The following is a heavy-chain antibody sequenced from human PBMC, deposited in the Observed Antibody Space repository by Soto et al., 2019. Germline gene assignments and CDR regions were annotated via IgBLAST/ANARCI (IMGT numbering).Heavy chain of an antibody. D-gene: IGHD2-15*01. V-gene: IGHV3-53*04. CDR3: ARGGYCAPPGFIGG. Sequence: EVQLVESGGGLVQPGGSLRLSCAASGFTVSSNYMSWVRQAPGKGLEWVSVIYSGGSTYYADSVKGRFTISRHNSKNTLYLQMNSLRAEDTAVYYCARGGYCAPPGFIGGWGQGTLVTVSS. CDR2: IYSGGST. J-gene: IGHJ4*02. CDR1: GFTVSSNY.